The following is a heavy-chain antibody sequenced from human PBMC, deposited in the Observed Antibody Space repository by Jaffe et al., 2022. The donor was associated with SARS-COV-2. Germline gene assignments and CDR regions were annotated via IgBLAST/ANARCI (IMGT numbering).Heavy chain of an antibody. CDR2: INTDTGNP. CDR1: GYTFSTYG. D-gene: IGHD3-10*01. Sequence: QVQLVQSGSELKKPGASVKVSCKASGYTFSTYGMNWVRQAPGQGLEYMGWINTDTGNPTYAQGFTGRFVFSLDTSVSTAYLQISSLKAEDTAVYYCARDHSTMVRGRDWFDPWGQGTLVTVSS. J-gene: IGHJ5*02. V-gene: IGHV7-4-1*02. CDR3: ARDHSTMVRGRDWFDP.